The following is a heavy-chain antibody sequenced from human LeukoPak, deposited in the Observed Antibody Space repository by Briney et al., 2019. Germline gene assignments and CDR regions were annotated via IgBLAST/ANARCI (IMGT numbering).Heavy chain of an antibody. J-gene: IGHJ4*02. CDR1: GYTFTSYG. D-gene: IGHD2-2*02. Sequence: ASVKVSCKASGYTFTSYGVSWVRQAPGQGLEWMGRIIPILGIANYAQKFQGRVTITADKSTSTAYMELSSLRSEDTAVYYCATGRVVPAAIGYYFDYWGQGTLVTVSS. CDR3: ATGRVVPAAIGYYFDY. V-gene: IGHV1-69*04. CDR2: IIPILGIA.